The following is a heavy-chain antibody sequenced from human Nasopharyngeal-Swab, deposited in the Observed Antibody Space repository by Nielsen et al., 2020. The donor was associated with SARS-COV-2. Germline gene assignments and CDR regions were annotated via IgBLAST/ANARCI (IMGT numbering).Heavy chain of an antibody. CDR2: ISGSGGST. D-gene: IGHD3-10*01. Sequence: VRQAPGKGLEWVSAISGSGGSTYYADSVKGRFTISRDNSKNTLYLQMNSLRAGDTAVYYCAKDIAMVRGVISFPYFDYWGQGTLVTVSS. V-gene: IGHV3-23*01. CDR3: AKDIAMVRGVISFPYFDY. J-gene: IGHJ4*02.